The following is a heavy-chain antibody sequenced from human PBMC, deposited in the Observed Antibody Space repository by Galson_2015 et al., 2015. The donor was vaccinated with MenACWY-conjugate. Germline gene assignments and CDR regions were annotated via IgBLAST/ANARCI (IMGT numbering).Heavy chain of an antibody. CDR3: AREGIRVDDDAFDI. D-gene: IGHD3-3*01. Sequence: SVKVSCKASGYTFNRYAMNWVRQAPGQGLEWMGWINTNTGNPTYGQGFAGRFVLSLDTSVSTAYLQISSLKAEDTAVYYCAREGIRVDDDAFDIWGLGTMVTVSS. CDR1: GYTFNRYA. V-gene: IGHV7-4-1*02. J-gene: IGHJ3*02. CDR2: INTNTGNP.